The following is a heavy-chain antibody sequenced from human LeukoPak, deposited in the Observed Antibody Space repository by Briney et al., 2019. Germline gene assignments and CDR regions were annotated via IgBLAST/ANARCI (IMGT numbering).Heavy chain of an antibody. CDR3: ATEPSRSYSFDHLDF. CDR1: GGTFNNYA. Sequence: ASVKVSCKTSGGTFNNYAISWVRQAPGQGLEWMGRVVPMFGIRNYPQTFRGRVNITADKATNTVYMELRSLRAEDTAIYYCATEPSRSYSFDHLDFWGLGTPITVSS. V-gene: IGHV1-69*04. CDR2: VVPMFGIR. J-gene: IGHJ4*02. D-gene: IGHD5-12*01.